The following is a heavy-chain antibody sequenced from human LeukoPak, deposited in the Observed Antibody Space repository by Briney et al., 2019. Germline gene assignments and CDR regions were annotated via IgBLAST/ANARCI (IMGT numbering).Heavy chain of an antibody. CDR2: MNPNSGNS. Sequence: ASVKVSCKASGYTFTNFEVNWVRQAAGQGREWMGWMNPNSGNSGFAQKFQGRVTITSDNSIRTAYMEVSGLTPDDTAVYFCARVAPQWLAPIDYWGQGTLVIVSS. D-gene: IGHD6-19*01. V-gene: IGHV1-8*03. J-gene: IGHJ4*02. CDR1: GYTFTNFE. CDR3: ARVAPQWLAPIDY.